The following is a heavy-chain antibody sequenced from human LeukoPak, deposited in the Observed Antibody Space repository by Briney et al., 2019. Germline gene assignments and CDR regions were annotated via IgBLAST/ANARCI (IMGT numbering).Heavy chain of an antibody. D-gene: IGHD3-22*01. CDR1: GYTFTGYY. CDR2: ISPNSGGT. Sequence: ASVKVSCKASGYTFTGYYMHWVRQAPGQGLEWMGWISPNSGGTNYAQKFQGRVAMTRDTSISTAYMELSRLRSDDTAVYYCARAGGGYYPNYYYGMDVWGQGTTVTVSS. J-gene: IGHJ6*02. V-gene: IGHV1-2*02. CDR3: ARAGGGYYPNYYYGMDV.